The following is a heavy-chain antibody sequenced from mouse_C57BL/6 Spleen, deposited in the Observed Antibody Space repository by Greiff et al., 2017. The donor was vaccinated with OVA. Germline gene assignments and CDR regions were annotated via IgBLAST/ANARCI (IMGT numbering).Heavy chain of an antibody. CDR2: IDPSDSYT. J-gene: IGHJ2*01. CDR3: ARAYYYGSSYLYYFDY. D-gene: IGHD1-1*01. V-gene: IGHV1-59*01. Sequence: QVQLQQPGAELVRPGPSVKLSCKASGYTFTSYWMHWVKQRPGQGLEWIGVIDPSDSYTNYNQKFKGKATLTVDTSSSTAYMQLSSLTSEDSAVYYCARAYYYGSSYLYYFDYWGQGTTLTVSS. CDR1: GYTFTSYW.